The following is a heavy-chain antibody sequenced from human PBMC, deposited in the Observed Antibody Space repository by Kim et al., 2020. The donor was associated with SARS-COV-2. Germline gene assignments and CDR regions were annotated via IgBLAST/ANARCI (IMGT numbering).Heavy chain of an antibody. CDR1: GFTFSTSG. CDR2: IWFDGSKI. Sequence: GGSLRLSCAASGFTFSTSGMHWVRQAPGKGLEWVAVIWFDGSKIHYADSVKARFIISRDNSKNTLYLQMHSLRAEDTAVYYCARDLKKGGYFDYWGQGTLVTVSS. V-gene: IGHV3-33*01. D-gene: IGHD3-16*01. CDR3: ARDLKKGGYFDY. J-gene: IGHJ4*02.